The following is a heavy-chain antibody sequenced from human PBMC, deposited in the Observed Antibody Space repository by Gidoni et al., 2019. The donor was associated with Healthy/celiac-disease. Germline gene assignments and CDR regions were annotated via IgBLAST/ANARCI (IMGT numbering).Heavy chain of an antibody. CDR3: ARDHSPYSSSSDYYYYYGMDV. CDR1: GYSISSGYY. Sequence: QVQLQESGPGLVKPSETLSRTCTVSGYSISSGYYWGWIRQPPGKGLEWIGSIYHSGSTYYNPSLKSRVTISVDTSKNQFSLKLSSVTAADTAVYYCARDHSPYSSSSDYYYYYGMDVWGQGTTVTVSS. V-gene: IGHV4-38-2*02. J-gene: IGHJ6*02. D-gene: IGHD6-6*01. CDR2: IYHSGST.